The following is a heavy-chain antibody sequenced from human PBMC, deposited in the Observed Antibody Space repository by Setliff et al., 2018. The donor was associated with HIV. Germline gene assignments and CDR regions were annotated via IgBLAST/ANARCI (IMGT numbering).Heavy chain of an antibody. Sequence: GGSLRLSCAASGFTFSNYAMTWVRQAPGKGLEWVSGISGRGDTTNYADSVKGRFTISRDNSQNTLYLQMNSLRAEDTAVYYCARDFPPKPMVRGVIDDYFDYWGQGSLVTVSS. D-gene: IGHD3-10*01. CDR1: GFTFSNYA. J-gene: IGHJ4*02. CDR2: ISGRGDTT. V-gene: IGHV3-23*01. CDR3: ARDFPPKPMVRGVIDDYFDY.